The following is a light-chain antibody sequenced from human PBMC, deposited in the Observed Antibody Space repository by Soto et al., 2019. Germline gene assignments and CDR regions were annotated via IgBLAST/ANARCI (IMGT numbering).Light chain of an antibody. Sequence: DIPMTPSVSSFSATVGDRVTITCRTSQSVSSYLNWYQQKPGKAPKLLIYAASSLQSGVPSRFSGSGSGTDFTLTISSLQPEDFATYYCQQSYSTPRLTFGGGTKVDIK. CDR3: QQSYSTPRLT. CDR2: AAS. CDR1: QSVSSY. J-gene: IGKJ4*01. V-gene: IGKV1-39*01.